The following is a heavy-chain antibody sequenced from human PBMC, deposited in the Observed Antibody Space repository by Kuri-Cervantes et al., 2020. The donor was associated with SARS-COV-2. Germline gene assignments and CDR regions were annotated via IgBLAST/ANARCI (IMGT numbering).Heavy chain of an antibody. Sequence: LRLSCTVSGCSISSCSYYWIWIRQPDGKGLEWSGRIYTSGSTNYNPSLNRRVTISVDTSKNQFSLTLSSVTAADTAVYYCARYGLSSSWGTYYYYYCMDVWGKGTTVTVSS. D-gene: IGHD6-13*01. J-gene: IGHJ6*03. CDR3: ARYGLSSSWGTYYYYYCMDV. CDR1: GCSISSCSYY. V-gene: IGHV4-61*02. CDR2: IYTSGST.